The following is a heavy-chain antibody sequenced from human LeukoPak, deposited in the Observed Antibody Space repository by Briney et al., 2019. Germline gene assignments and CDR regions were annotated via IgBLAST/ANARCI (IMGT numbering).Heavy chain of an antibody. Sequence: LAGGSLRLSCAASGFTFSSYGMYWVRQAPGKGLEWVAVILNDGSQEKYADSVKGRFIISRDNSKNTLFLQMNSLRAEDTAVYYCARDDALGDNALDIWGQGTMVTVSS. V-gene: IGHV3-33*01. CDR3: ARDDALGDNALDI. D-gene: IGHD3-16*01. CDR2: ILNDGSQE. J-gene: IGHJ3*02. CDR1: GFTFSSYG.